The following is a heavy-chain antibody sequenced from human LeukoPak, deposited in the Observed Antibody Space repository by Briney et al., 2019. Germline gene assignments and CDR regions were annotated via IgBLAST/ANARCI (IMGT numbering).Heavy chain of an antibody. V-gene: IGHV3-33*01. CDR2: IWYDGSNK. CDR1: GFTFSSYG. CDR3: AREGPRGNSQFDY. D-gene: IGHD2/OR15-2a*01. J-gene: IGHJ4*02. Sequence: PGGSLRLSCAASGFTFSSYGMHWVRQAPGKGLEWVALIWYDGSNKYYTDSVKGRLTISRDNSKNTLCLQMNSLRAEDTAVYYCAREGPRGNSQFDYWGQGTLVTVS.